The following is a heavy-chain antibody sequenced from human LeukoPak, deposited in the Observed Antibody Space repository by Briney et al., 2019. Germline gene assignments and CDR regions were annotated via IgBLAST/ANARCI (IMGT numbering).Heavy chain of an antibody. D-gene: IGHD5-18*01. CDR2: MNPNSGNT. V-gene: IGHV1-8*02. J-gene: IGHJ5*02. Sequence: ASVKVSCKASGYTFTGYYMQWVRQAPGQGLEWMGWMNPNSGNTGYAQKFQGRVTMTRNTSISTAYMELSSLRSEDTAVYYCARSRGRGIQPLNWFDPWGQGTLVTVSS. CDR3: ARSRGRGIQPLNWFDP. CDR1: GYTFTGYY.